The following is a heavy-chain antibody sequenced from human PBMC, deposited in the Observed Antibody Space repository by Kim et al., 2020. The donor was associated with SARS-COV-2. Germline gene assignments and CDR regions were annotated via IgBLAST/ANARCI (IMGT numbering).Heavy chain of an antibody. J-gene: IGHJ4*02. D-gene: IGHD4-17*01. CDR3: ARGNYGDYVYYFDY. V-gene: IGHV4-30-2*04. Sequence: NPSLKSRVTISVATSKNQFSLKLSSVTAADTAVYYCARGNYGDYVYYFDYWGQGTLVTVSS.